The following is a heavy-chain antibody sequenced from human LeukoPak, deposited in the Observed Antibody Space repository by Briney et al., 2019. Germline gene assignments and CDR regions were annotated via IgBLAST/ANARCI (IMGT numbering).Heavy chain of an antibody. J-gene: IGHJ4*02. D-gene: IGHD2-2*01. CDR3: ARVKKFMPELEF. Sequence: GASVRVSCKSSGYTFTDYHIHWVRQAPGQGLEWMGWITPNSGATKYAQKFRGRVSMTRDTSINTAYMDLTNLRSDDTAIFYCARVKKFMPELEFWGQGTLVTVSS. V-gene: IGHV1-2*02. CDR1: GYTFTDYH. CDR2: ITPNSGAT.